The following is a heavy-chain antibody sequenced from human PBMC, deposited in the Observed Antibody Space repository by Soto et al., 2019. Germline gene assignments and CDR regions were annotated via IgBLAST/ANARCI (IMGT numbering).Heavy chain of an antibody. CDR3: ARPLVAGGYYYYGMAV. D-gene: IGHD5-12*01. Sequence: EVQLVESGGGLIQPGGSLRLSCAASGFTVSSNYMSWVRQAPGKGLEWVSVIYSGGSTYYADSVKGRFTISRDNSKNTLYLQMTSLRAEDTAVYYCARPLVAGGYYYYGMAVWGQGTTVTVSS. V-gene: IGHV3-53*01. CDR1: GFTVSSNY. J-gene: IGHJ6*02. CDR2: IYSGGST.